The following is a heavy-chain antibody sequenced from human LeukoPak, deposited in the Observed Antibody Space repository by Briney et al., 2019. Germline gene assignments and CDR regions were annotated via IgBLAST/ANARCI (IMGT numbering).Heavy chain of an antibody. J-gene: IGHJ6*03. Sequence: SETLSLTCADYGGSFSGYYWSWIRQPPGKGLEWIGYIYYSGSTNYNPSLKSRVTISVDTSKNQFSLKLSSVTAADTAVYYCASFRGDYAFYYMDVWGKGTTVTVSS. CDR3: ASFRGDYAFYYMDV. D-gene: IGHD2-15*01. CDR1: GGSFSGYY. CDR2: IYYSGST. V-gene: IGHV4-59*01.